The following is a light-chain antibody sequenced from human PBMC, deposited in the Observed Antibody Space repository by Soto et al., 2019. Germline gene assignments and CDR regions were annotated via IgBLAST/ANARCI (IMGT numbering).Light chain of an antibody. CDR1: TSDVGGYSY. CDR3: CSYAGSYTHYV. J-gene: IGLJ1*01. CDR2: DVN. V-gene: IGLV2-11*01. Sequence: HSDLTQARSGCGFPGQAGSISCTRTTSDVGGYSYVSWYQHYPGKAPKLMIYDVNKRPSAVPDRFSGSKSGSTASLTISGLQAEDEADYYCCSYAGSYTHYVFGTGTKVTVL.